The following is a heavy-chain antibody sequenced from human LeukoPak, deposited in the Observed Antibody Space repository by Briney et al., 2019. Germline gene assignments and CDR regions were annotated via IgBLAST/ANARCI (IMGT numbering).Heavy chain of an antibody. V-gene: IGHV3-53*01. J-gene: IGHJ4*02. CDR2: IYTVGNT. CDR1: GFTVSSNY. Sequence: GGSLRLSCAASGFTVSSNYMSWVRQAPGRGLEWVSVIYTVGNTYYAESVKGRFTISRDNSKNTVNLQMNSLRAEDTALYYCAGGQMFTSGGFDDWGQGTLVTVSS. D-gene: IGHD6-19*01. CDR3: AGGQMFTSGGFDD.